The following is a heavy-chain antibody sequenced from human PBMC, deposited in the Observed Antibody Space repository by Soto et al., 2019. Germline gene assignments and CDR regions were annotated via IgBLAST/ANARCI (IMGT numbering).Heavy chain of an antibody. CDR1: GFTFSSDA. J-gene: IGHJ4*02. Sequence: GGSLRLSCAASGFTFSSDAMSWVRQAPGKGLEWVSAISGSGGSTYYADSVKGRFTISRDNSKNTLYLQMNSLRAEDTAVYYCAKGRTVTTSPNYFDYCCQGILVTVSS. D-gene: IGHD4-4*01. CDR2: ISGSGGST. CDR3: AKGRTVTTSPNYFDY. V-gene: IGHV3-23*01.